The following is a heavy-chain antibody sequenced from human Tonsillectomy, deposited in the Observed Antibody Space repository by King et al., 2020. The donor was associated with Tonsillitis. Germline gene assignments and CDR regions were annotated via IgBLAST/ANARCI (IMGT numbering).Heavy chain of an antibody. CDR1: GFTFSTYA. J-gene: IGHJ4*02. Sequence: VQLVESGGGLVQPGGSLRLSCAASGFTFSTYAMSWVRQAPGKGLEWVSAISGSGGSTYYADSVKGRFTISRDNSKNTLYLQMNSLRAEDTAVYYGAKDVNWGNHFDYWGQGTLVTVSS. CDR2: ISGSGGST. V-gene: IGHV3-23*04. CDR3: AKDVNWGNHFDY. D-gene: IGHD7-27*01.